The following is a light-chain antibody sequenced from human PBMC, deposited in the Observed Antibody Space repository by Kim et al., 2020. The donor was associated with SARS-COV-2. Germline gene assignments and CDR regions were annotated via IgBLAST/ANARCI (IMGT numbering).Light chain of an antibody. CDR2: RDR. Sequence: SYELTQPLSLSVALGQTARITCGGNNIGNKNVFWYQQKPGQAPVLVIYRDRNRPSGIPERFSGSNSGNTATLTISGAQVGDGADYYCQVYDSTTAVFGGGTKLTVL. V-gene: IGLV3-9*01. J-gene: IGLJ3*02. CDR1: NIGNKN. CDR3: QVYDSTTAV.